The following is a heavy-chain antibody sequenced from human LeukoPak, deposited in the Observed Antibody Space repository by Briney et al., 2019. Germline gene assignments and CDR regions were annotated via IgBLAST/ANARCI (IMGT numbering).Heavy chain of an antibody. CDR2: LFYSGNA. CDR1: GGSYSSSGYY. CDR3: ARLMTTAEYYFDY. Sequence: SETLSLTCTVSGGSYSSSGYYWGCFRQPPGKGLEWIGSLFYSGNAYYNPSLKSRVTLSVDKSKNHFSLKLSSVTAADTAVYYCARLMTTAEYYFDYWGQGTLVTVSS. D-gene: IGHD4-17*01. J-gene: IGHJ4*02. V-gene: IGHV4-39*07.